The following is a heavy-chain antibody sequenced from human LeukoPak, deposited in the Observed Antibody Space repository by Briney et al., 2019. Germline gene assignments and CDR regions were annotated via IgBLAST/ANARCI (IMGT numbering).Heavy chain of an antibody. D-gene: IGHD2/OR15-2a*01. J-gene: IGHJ5*02. CDR1: GFTFSSYA. CDR3: AKEIFLRT. CDR2: ISSSGGST. V-gene: IGHV3-23*01. Sequence: GGSLRLSCAASGFTFSSYAMNWVRQAPGKGLERVSGISSSGGSTYYADSVKGRFTISRDKSNNTLYLQMNSLRVEDTAVYYCAKEIFLRTWGQGALVTVSS.